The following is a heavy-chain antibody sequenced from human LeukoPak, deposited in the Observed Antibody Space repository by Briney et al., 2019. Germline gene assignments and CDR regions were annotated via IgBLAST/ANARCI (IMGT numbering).Heavy chain of an antibody. CDR1: GFTFSSYA. CDR2: ISGSGGST. CDR3: ARAVAGSFDY. D-gene: IGHD6-19*01. Sequence: PGGSLRLSCAASGFTFSSYAMSWVRQAPGKGLEWVSAISGSGGSTYYADSVKGRFTISRENAKNSLYLQMNSLRAEDTAVYYCARAVAGSFDYWGQGTLVTVSS. J-gene: IGHJ4*02. V-gene: IGHV3-23*01.